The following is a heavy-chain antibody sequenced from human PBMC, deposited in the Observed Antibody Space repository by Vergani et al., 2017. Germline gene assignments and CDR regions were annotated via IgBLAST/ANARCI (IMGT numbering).Heavy chain of an antibody. J-gene: IGHJ4*02. CDR1: GFTFDDYT. CDR2: ISWDGGST. V-gene: IGHV3-43*01. Sequence: EVQLVESGGVVVQPGGSLRLSCAASGFTFDDYTMHWVRQAPGKGLEWVSLISWDGGSTYYADSVKGRFTICRDNSKNSLYLQINSLRTEDTALYYCVVGMATRGALGYWGQGTLVTVSS. CDR3: VVGMATRGALGY. D-gene: IGHD5-24*01.